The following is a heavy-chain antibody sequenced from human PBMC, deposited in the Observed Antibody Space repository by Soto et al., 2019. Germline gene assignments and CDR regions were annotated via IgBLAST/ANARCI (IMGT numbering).Heavy chain of an antibody. CDR3: AKAEGTTVVMGAFDI. CDR2: ISYDGSNK. D-gene: IGHD4-17*01. J-gene: IGHJ3*02. V-gene: IGHV3-30*18. Sequence: QVQLVESGGGVVQPGRSLRLSCAASGFTFSSYGMHWVRQAPGKGLEWVAVISYDGSNKYYADSVKGRFTISRDKSKNTLYLQMNSLRAEDTAVYYCAKAEGTTVVMGAFDIWGQGTMVTVSS. CDR1: GFTFSSYG.